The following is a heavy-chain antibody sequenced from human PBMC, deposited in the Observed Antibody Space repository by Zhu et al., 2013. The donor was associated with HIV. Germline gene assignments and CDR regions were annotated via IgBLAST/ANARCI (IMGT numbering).Heavy chain of an antibody. CDR2: ISGSGGST. Sequence: VQLLESGGGLVQPGGSLRLSCAASGFTFSSYAMSWVRQAPGKGLEWVSAISGSGGSTYYADSVKGRFTISRDNSKNTLYLQMNSLRAEGTAVYYCAKPAPGLGYYYDSSGYYFDYWGQGTLVTVSS. CDR3: AKPAPGLGYYYDSSGYYFDY. D-gene: IGHD3-22*01. CDR1: GFTFSSYA. J-gene: IGHJ4*02. V-gene: IGHV3-23*01.